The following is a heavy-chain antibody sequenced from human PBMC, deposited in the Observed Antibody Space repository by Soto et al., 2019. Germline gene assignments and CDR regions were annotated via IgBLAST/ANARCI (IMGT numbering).Heavy chain of an antibody. CDR3: AGDMPYGAGSLAGCYY. D-gene: IGHD1-26*01. CDR2: IYHSGTP. CDR1: GVSITRSY. J-gene: IGHJ4*02. Sequence: PSETLSLTCTVSGVSITRSYWSWIRQPPGKTLDWIGYIYHSGTPTYNPSLKSQVSISVDTSKNQSYLRFTSVIAADTAVYYCAGDMPYGAGSLAGCYYGGQGIRVTVSS. V-gene: IGHV4-59*01.